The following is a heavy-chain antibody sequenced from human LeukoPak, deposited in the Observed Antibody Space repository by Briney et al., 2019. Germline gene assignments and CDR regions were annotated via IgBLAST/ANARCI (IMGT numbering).Heavy chain of an antibody. CDR2: ISWNSGSI. D-gene: IGHD6-19*01. V-gene: IGHV3-9*01. CDR1: GFTFDDYA. CDR3: ARSSGWTFDY. Sequence: PGGSLRLSCAASGFTFDDYAMHWVRQAPGKGLEWVSGISWNSGSIGYADSVKGRFTISRDNAKNSLYLQMNSLRAEDTAVYYCARSSGWTFDYWGQGTLVTVSS. J-gene: IGHJ4*02.